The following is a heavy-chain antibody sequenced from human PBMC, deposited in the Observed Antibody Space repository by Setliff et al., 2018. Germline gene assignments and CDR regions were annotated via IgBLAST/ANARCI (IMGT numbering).Heavy chain of an antibody. D-gene: IGHD3-22*01. CDR1: GYIFTNYG. Sequence: ASVKVSCKASGYIFTNYGISWVRQAPGQGLEWMGWISVYNGNTNYPQKFQGRVTMTTDTSTSTAYIDLRSLRSDDTAVYYCARELSLDYGRSGYYFPSADDAFDIWGQGTMVTVSS. CDR3: ARELSLDYGRSGYYFPSADDAFDI. J-gene: IGHJ3*02. CDR2: ISVYNGNT. V-gene: IGHV1-18*01.